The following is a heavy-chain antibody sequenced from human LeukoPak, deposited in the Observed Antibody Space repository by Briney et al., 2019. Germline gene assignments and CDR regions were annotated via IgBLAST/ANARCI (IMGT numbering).Heavy chain of an antibody. Sequence: PSETLSLTCAVSGGSISSSNWWSWVRQPPGKGLEWIGEIYHSGSTNYNPSLKSRVTISVDKSKNQFSLKLSSVTAADTAVYYCARVHLYILSRSKYSSGPNWFDPWGQGTLVTVSS. CDR3: ARVHLYILSRSKYSSGPNWFDP. CDR1: GGSISSSNW. J-gene: IGHJ5*02. V-gene: IGHV4-4*02. D-gene: IGHD6-19*01. CDR2: IYHSGST.